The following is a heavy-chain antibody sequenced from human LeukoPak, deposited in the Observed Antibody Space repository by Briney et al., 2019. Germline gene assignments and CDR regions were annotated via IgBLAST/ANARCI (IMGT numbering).Heavy chain of an antibody. CDR1: GDSISTSSSY. J-gene: IGHJ4*02. V-gene: IGHV4-39*07. Sequence: SETLSLTCSVSGDSISTSSSYWGWIRQPPGKGLEWIGSIYYSGSTNYNPSLKSRVTISVDTSKNQFSLKLSSVTAADTAVYYCARVRDSSGYYGTYYFDYWGQGTLVTVSS. CDR2: IYYSGST. D-gene: IGHD3-22*01. CDR3: ARVRDSSGYYGTYYFDY.